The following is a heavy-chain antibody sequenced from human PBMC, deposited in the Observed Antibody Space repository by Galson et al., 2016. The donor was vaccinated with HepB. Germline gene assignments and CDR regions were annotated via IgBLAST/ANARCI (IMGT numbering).Heavy chain of an antibody. V-gene: IGHV4-59*01. CDR1: GGSISSDY. J-gene: IGHJ4*02. CDR3: ARGRAAGLDY. Sequence: ETLSLTCTVSGGSISSDYWSWIRQPPGKGLEWIGYIYYSGSTKYNPSLKSRVTISVDTSKNQFSLKLSSVTAADTAVYYCARGRAAGLDYWGQGTLVTVSS. CDR2: IYYSGST. D-gene: IGHD6-13*01.